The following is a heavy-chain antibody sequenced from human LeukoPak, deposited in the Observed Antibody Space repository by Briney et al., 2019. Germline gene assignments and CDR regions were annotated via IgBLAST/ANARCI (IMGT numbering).Heavy chain of an antibody. D-gene: IGHD3-10*01. Sequence: PSETLSLTCAVYGGSFSGYYWSWIRQPPGKGLEWIGEINHSGSTNYNPSLKSRVTISVDTSKNQFSLKLSSVTAADTAVYYCARGTYYYGSGSYYKAWFDPWGQGTLVTVSS. CDR2: INHSGST. J-gene: IGHJ5*02. CDR1: GGSFSGYY. V-gene: IGHV4-34*01. CDR3: ARGTYYYGSGSYYKAWFDP.